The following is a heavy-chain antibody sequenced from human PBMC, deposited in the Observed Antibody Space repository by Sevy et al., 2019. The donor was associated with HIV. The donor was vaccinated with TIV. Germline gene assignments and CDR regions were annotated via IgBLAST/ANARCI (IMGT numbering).Heavy chain of an antibody. CDR1: GFTFSNYG. CDR2: IWFDGSNK. CDR3: AREDDYAFDI. J-gene: IGHJ3*02. Sequence: GGSLRLSCAASGFTFSNYGMHWVRQAPGKGLEWVSLIWFDGSNKYYTDSLKGRFTISRDNSKNTLYLQMNSLRAEDTAVYYCAREDDYAFDIWGQGTLVTVSS. D-gene: IGHD2-21*02. V-gene: IGHV3-33*01.